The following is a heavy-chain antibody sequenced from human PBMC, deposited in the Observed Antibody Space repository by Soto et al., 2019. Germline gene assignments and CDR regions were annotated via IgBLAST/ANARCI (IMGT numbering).Heavy chain of an antibody. CDR2: LKQDASEE. CDR1: GFSFRGYW. CDR3: ARVHRGGKQLENFFYHMDV. J-gene: IGHJ6*03. D-gene: IGHD1-1*01. V-gene: IGHV3-7*01. Sequence: EVELVESGGGLVQPGGSLRLSCVASGFSFRGYWMSWVRRAPGKGLEWVANLKQDASEEDSVDSVKGRFTISRDNSKTSLYLQMNSLRVEDTAVYYCARVHRGGKQLENFFYHMDVWGKGTTVTVSS.